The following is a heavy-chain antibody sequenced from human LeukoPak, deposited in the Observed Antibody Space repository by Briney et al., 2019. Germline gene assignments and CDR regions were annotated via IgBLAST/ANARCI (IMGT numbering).Heavy chain of an antibody. CDR2: IGTNNGII. CDR3: AKTTYSLIEGPRNSYFDL. V-gene: IGHV1-18*01. D-gene: IGHD1-1*01. Sequence: SVKVSCKASGYTFTRDDITWMRQAPGQGLEGLGWIGTNNGIINYAQKFTGRVTMTTDTSSSIVYMELRSLRSNDTAVYYWAKTTYSLIEGPRNSYFDLWGRGTLVTVSS. CDR1: GYTFTRDD. J-gene: IGHJ2*01.